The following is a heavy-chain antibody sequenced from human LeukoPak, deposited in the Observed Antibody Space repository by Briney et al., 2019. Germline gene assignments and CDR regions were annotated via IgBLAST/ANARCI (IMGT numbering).Heavy chain of an antibody. J-gene: IGHJ4*02. CDR1: GLTVSSNY. V-gene: IGHV3-66*01. Sequence: GGSLRLSCAASGLTVSSNYMSWVRQAPGKGLEWVSVIYSGGSTYYADSVKGRFTISRDNSKNTLYLQMNSLRAEDTAVYYCARGFRYQLPNNYWGQGTLVTVSS. D-gene: IGHD2-2*01. CDR3: ARGFRYQLPNNY. CDR2: IYSGGST.